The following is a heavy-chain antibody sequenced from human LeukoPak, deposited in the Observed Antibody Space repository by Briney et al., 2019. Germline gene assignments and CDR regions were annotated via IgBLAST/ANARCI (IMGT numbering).Heavy chain of an antibody. V-gene: IGHV4-34*01. CDR1: GGSFSGYY. Sequence: SSETLSLTCAVYGGSFSGYYWSWIRQPPGKGLEWIGEINHSGSTNYNPSLKSRVTISVDTSKNQFSLKLSSVTAADTAVYYCARVTPTISDAFDIWGQGTMVTVSS. CDR2: INHSGST. CDR3: ARVTPTISDAFDI. D-gene: IGHD5-12*01. J-gene: IGHJ3*02.